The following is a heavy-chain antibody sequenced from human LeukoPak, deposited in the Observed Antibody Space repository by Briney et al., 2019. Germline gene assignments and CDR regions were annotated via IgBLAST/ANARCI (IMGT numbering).Heavy chain of an antibody. J-gene: IGHJ4*02. CDR2: IKQDGSEK. CDR3: ARDRYCGSTSCLHLFDY. V-gene: IGHV3-7*01. CDR1: GFTFSSYW. D-gene: IGHD2-2*01. Sequence: GGSLRLSCAASGFTFSSYWMSWVRQAPGKGLEWVANIKQDGSEKYYVDSVKGRFTISRDNAKNSLYLQMNSLRAEDTAVYYCARDRYCGSTSCLHLFDYWGQGTLVTVSS.